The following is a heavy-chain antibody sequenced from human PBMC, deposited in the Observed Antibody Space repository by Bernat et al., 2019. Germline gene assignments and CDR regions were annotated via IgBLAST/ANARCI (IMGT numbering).Heavy chain of an antibody. D-gene: IGHD6-6*01. J-gene: IGHJ4*02. V-gene: IGHV3-33*01. CDR3: ARDHSAVHFDY. Sequence: QVQLVESGGGVVQPGRSLRLSCAASGFTFSSYGMHWVRQAPGKGLEWVAVIWYDGSNIYYADSVKGRFTISRDNSKNTLYLQMNSLRAEDTAVYYCARDHSAVHFDYWGQGTLVTVSS. CDR2: IWYDGSNI. CDR1: GFTFSSYG.